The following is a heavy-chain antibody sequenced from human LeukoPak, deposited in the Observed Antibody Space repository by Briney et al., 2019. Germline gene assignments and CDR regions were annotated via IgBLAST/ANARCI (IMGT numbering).Heavy chain of an antibody. CDR1: GFTFSRYS. CDR2: ISSSSSTI. D-gene: IGHD5-24*01. CDR3: ARVGDGYNVGFDY. Sequence: PGGSLRLSCAASGFTFSRYSMNWVRQAPGKGLEWVSYISSSSSTIYYADSVKGRFTISRDNAKNSLYLQMNSLRAEDTAVYYCARVGDGYNVGFDYWRQGTLVTVSS. V-gene: IGHV3-48*01. J-gene: IGHJ4*02.